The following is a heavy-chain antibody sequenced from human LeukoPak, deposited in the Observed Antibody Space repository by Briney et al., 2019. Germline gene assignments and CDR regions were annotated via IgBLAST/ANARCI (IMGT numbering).Heavy chain of an antibody. Sequence: PGGSLRLSCAASGFSFSTYGMHWVRQAPGKGLEWVAFIHYDGSKKYYADPVKGRFTISRDNSKNTLYLQMNSLRAEDTAVYYCVKANYGHFNYYYYMDVWSKGTTVTISS. D-gene: IGHD4-17*01. V-gene: IGHV3-30*02. J-gene: IGHJ6*03. CDR2: IHYDGSKK. CDR1: GFSFSTYG. CDR3: VKANYGHFNYYYYMDV.